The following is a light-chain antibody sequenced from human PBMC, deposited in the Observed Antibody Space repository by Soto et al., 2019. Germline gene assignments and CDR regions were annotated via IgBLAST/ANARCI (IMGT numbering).Light chain of an antibody. J-gene: IGKJ1*01. CDR3: QQSFRRWT. V-gene: IGKV1-39*01. CDR2: AAS. CDR1: QSISWK. Sequence: DIQMTQSPSSLSASVGDRITITCRASQSISWKLNWYQQRPGKAPKLLIYAASSLQSGVPSRCSGSGSGTGFTLTISSLQPEDFATYYCQQSFRRWTFGQGTKVEIK.